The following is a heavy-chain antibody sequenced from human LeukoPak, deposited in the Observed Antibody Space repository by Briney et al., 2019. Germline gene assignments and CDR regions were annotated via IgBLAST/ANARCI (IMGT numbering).Heavy chain of an antibody. CDR2: IYYSGST. D-gene: IGHD5-12*01. CDR1: GGSISSSSYY. CDR3: ARVGLGGYDSSDFDY. Sequence: PSETLSLTCTVSGGSISSSSYYWGWIRQPPGKGLEWIGSIYYSGSTYYNPSLKSRVTISVDTSKNQFSLKLSSVTAADTAVYYCARVGLGGYDSSDFDYWGQGTLVTVSS. J-gene: IGHJ4*02. V-gene: IGHV4-39*01.